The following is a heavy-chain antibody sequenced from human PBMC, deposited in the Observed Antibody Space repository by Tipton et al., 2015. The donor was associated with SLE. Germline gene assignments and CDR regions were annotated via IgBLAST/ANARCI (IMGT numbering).Heavy chain of an antibody. CDR1: GGSISSYY. V-gene: IGHV4-59*01. Sequence: LRLSCTVSGGSISSYYWSWIRQPPGKGLEWIGYIYYSGSTNYNPSLKSRVTISVDTSKNQFSLKLSSVTAADTAAYYCARDLGLVNDYWGPGTLVTVSS. CDR3: ARDLGLVNDY. D-gene: IGHD6-19*01. CDR2: IYYSGST. J-gene: IGHJ4*02.